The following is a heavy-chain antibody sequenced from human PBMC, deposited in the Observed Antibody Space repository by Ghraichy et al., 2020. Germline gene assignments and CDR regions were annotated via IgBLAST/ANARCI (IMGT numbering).Heavy chain of an antibody. CDR1: GYSFTSYW. V-gene: IGHV5-51*07. J-gene: IGHJ4*02. Sequence: GESLNISCKGSGYSFTSYWIGWVHQMPGKGLEWMGIIYPGDSDTRYSPSFQGQVTISADKSISTAYLQWSSLKASDTAMYYCARPPAWNYGDPGVIDYWGQGTLVTVSS. CDR3: ARPPAWNYGDPGVIDY. CDR2: IYPGDSDT. D-gene: IGHD4-17*01.